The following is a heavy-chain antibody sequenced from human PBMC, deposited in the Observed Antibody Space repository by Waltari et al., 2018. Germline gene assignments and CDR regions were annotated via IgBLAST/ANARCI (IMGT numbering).Heavy chain of an antibody. V-gene: IGHV4-39*07. D-gene: IGHD4-17*01. CDR3: ARENDYGEGGDY. CDR1: GGSISSSSYY. CDR2: IYYRGGT. J-gene: IGHJ4*02. Sequence: QLQLQESGPGLVKPSETLSLTCTVSGGSISSSSYYWGWIRQPPGKGLEWIGSIYYRGGTYCTPSLKRRVTISVDTSKNQFSLKLSSVTAADTAVYYCARENDYGEGGDYWGQGTLVTVSS.